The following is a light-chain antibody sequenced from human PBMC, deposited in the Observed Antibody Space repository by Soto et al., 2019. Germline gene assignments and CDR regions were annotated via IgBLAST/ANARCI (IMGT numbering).Light chain of an antibody. CDR1: SSDVGGYNY. CDR2: EVT. J-gene: IGLJ1*01. CDR3: TSYTSSNSLGV. Sequence: QSLLTQSGSVSRSPGHLITISCTGNSSDVGGYNYVSWYQQHPGQAPKLMIYEVTNRPSGVSNRFSGSRSGNTASLTISGLHADDEADYYCTSYTSSNSLGVFGTGTKVTAL. V-gene: IGLV2-14*01.